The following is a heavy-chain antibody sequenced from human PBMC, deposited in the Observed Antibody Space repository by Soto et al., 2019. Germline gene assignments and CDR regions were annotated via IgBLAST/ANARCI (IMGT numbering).Heavy chain of an antibody. Sequence: PVGSLRLSCEGSGLTFSREEMNWVRQAPGKGLEWVAYIQDRGSPIYYGESVKGRFTISRDNAKNTLYLQMSSLTAEDTAVYYCARGYHHGSHFGHWGQGVLVTVS. V-gene: IGHV3-48*03. CDR2: IQDRGSPI. CDR1: GLTFSREE. J-gene: IGHJ4*02. CDR3: ARGYHHGSHFGH. D-gene: IGHD2-15*01.